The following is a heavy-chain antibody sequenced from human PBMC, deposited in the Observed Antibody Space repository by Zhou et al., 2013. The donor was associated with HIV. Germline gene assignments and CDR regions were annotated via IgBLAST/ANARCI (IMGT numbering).Heavy chain of an antibody. CDR2: INPNSGGT. D-gene: IGHD1-1*01. J-gene: IGHJ3*01. Sequence: QVQLVQSGAEVKKPGASVKVSCKASGYTFTGYYMHWVRQAPGQGLEWMGWINPNSGGTNYAQKFKGRVAMTSDTPTTTASMELSSLTYDDTAVYYCATDRDLDQRLENSLRVWGQGTLIFVSS. CDR3: ATDRDLDQRLENSLRV. CDR1: GYTFTGYY. V-gene: IGHV1-2*02.